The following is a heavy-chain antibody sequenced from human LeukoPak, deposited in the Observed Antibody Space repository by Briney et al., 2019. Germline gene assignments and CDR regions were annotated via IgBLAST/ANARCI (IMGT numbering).Heavy chain of an antibody. V-gene: IGHV4-39*01. CDR1: GVSVNTRVYY. Sequence: SETLSLTCTVSGVSVNTRVYYWDWIRHSPGKGLEWIGDVFSRGGTYFNPSFRSRATMSIDTSVNQFSLTLTSVTAADTAIYYCARHPARSNWFDPWGQGILVTVSS. J-gene: IGHJ5*02. CDR2: VFSRGGT. CDR3: ARHPARSNWFDP.